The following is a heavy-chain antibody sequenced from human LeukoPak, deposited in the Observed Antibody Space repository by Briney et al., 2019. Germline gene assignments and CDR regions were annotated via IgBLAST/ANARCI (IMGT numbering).Heavy chain of an antibody. V-gene: IGHV3-30*04. J-gene: IGHJ3*02. D-gene: IGHD2-15*01. CDR2: ISYDGSNK. Sequence: QTGGSLRLSCAASGFTFSSYAMHWVRQAPGKGLEWVAVISYDGSNKYYADSVKGRFTISRDNPKNTLYLQMNSLRAEDTAVYYCAREGYCSGGSCGRDHLPFDIWGQGTMVTVSS. CDR1: GFTFSSYA. CDR3: AREGYCSGGSCGRDHLPFDI.